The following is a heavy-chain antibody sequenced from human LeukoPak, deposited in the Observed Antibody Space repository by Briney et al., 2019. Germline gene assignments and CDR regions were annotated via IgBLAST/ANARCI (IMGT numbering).Heavy chain of an antibody. CDR3: ARAPDSGSYYGPFDY. V-gene: IGHV3-33*01. Sequence: GGSLRLSCAASGFTFSSYGMHWVRQVPGKGLEWVAVIWYDGSNKYYADSVKGRFTISRDNSKNTLYLQMNSLRAEDTAVYYCARAPDSGSYYGPFDYWGQGTLVTVSS. J-gene: IGHJ4*02. D-gene: IGHD1-26*01. CDR1: GFTFSSYG. CDR2: IWYDGSNK.